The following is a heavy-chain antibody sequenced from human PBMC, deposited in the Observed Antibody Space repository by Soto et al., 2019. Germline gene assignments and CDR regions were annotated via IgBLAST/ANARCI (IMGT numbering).Heavy chain of an antibody. J-gene: IGHJ3*02. CDR2: ISSSSSTI. Sequence: EVQLVESGGGLVQPGGSLRLSCAASGFTFRSYSMNWVRQAPGKGLEWVSYISSSSSTIYYADSVKGRFTISRDNAKNSLYLQMNSLRAEDTAVYYCARSFYDAFDIWGQGTMVTVSS. CDR1: GFTFRSYS. V-gene: IGHV3-48*01. CDR3: ARSFYDAFDI.